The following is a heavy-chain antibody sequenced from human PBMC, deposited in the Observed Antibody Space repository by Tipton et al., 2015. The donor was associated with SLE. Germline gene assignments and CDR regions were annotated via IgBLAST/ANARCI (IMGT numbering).Heavy chain of an antibody. J-gene: IGHJ4*02. Sequence: GLVKPSETLSVTCTVSGGSLSRYYWSWIRQPPGKGLEWIGYIYYSGSTNYNPSLKSRVTMSVDMSTNQFSLRLTSVTAADTAVYYCAAADAGYGTSWYRFDYWGRGTLVTVSS. CDR1: GGSLSRYY. CDR2: IYYSGST. D-gene: IGHD6-13*01. V-gene: IGHV4-59*01. CDR3: AAADAGYGTSWYRFDY.